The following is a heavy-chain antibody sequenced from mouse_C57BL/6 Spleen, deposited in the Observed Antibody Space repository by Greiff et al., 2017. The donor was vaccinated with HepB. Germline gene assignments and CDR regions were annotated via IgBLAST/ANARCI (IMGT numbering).Heavy chain of an antibody. Sequence: QVQLQQPGAELVKPGASVKLSCKASGYTFTSYWMHWVKQRPGQGLEWIGMIHPNSGSTNYNEKFKSKATLTVDKSSSTAYMQLSNLTSEDSAVYYCARIYYGNYWFAYWGQGTLVTVSA. D-gene: IGHD2-1*01. CDR2: IHPNSGST. CDR1: GYTFTSYW. J-gene: IGHJ3*01. V-gene: IGHV1-64*01. CDR3: ARIYYGNYWFAY.